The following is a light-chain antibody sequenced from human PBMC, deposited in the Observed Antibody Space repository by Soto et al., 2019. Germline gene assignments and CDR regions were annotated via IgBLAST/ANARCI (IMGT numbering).Light chain of an antibody. CDR3: QQCDSSPWT. V-gene: IGKV3-20*01. CDR2: GAR. Sequence: EIVLTQSPGTLSLTPGERATLSCRASQSISSSYLAWYQQKPGQAPRLLIYGARSRATGIPDRFSGSGSGTDFSLTISRLEPEDFAVYYCQQCDSSPWTFDQGTKVEIK. CDR1: QSISSSY. J-gene: IGKJ1*01.